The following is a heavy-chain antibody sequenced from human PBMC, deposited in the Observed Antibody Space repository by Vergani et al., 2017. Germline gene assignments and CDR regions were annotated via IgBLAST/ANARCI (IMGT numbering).Heavy chain of an antibody. V-gene: IGHV4-31*03. D-gene: IGHD4-23*01. Sequence: QVQLQESGPGLVKPSQTLSLTCTVSGGSISSGGYYWSWVRQHPGKGLEWIGYIYYSGSTYYNPALKGRVTISVDTSKNQFSLKLSSVTAADTAVYYCARTERVNGLXFDYWGQGTLVTVSS. CDR2: IYYSGST. J-gene: IGHJ4*02. CDR3: ARTERVNGLXFDY. CDR1: GGSISSGGYY.